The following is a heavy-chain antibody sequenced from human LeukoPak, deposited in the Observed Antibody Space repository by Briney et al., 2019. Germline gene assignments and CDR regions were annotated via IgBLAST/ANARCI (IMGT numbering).Heavy chain of an antibody. CDR1: GYTFTSYY. D-gene: IGHD2-2*01. Sequence: ASVKVSCKASGYTFTSYYMHWVRQAPGQGLEWMGIINPSGGSTSYAQKFQGRATMTRDTSTSTVYMELSSQRSEDTAVYYCARVNCSSTSCSGGWFDPWGQGTLVTVSS. V-gene: IGHV1-46*01. CDR2: INPSGGST. J-gene: IGHJ5*02. CDR3: ARVNCSSTSCSGGWFDP.